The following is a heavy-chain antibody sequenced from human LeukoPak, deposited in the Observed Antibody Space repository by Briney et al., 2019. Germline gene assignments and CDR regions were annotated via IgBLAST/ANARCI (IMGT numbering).Heavy chain of an antibody. D-gene: IGHD1-26*01. CDR3: ARGAAELGQYNWFDP. Sequence: SETLSLTGTVSGGSISSSSYYWGWIRQPPGKGLEWIGSIYYSGSTYYNPSLKSRVTISVDTSKNQFSLKLSSVTAADTAVYYCARGAAELGQYNWFDPWGQGTLVTVSS. V-gene: IGHV4-39*07. J-gene: IGHJ5*02. CDR1: GGSISSSSYY. CDR2: IYYSGST.